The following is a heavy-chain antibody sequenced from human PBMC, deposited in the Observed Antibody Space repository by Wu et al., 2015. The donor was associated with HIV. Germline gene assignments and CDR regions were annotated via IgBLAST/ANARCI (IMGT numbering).Heavy chain of an antibody. CDR1: GYTFTDYN. D-gene: IGHD3-9*01. J-gene: IGHJ5*02. CDR3: ARGDRFYAILTGYSKNWFDP. Sequence: QVQLVQSGAEMKKPGASVKVSCTASGYTFTDYNVHWVRQVPGQGPQWMGNINANSGRTNYAENFQGRVAMTRDTSVNTVYLELETLTSDDTALYFCARGDRFYAILTGYSKNWFDPWGQGTLVSVSS. CDR2: INANSGRT. V-gene: IGHV1-2*02.